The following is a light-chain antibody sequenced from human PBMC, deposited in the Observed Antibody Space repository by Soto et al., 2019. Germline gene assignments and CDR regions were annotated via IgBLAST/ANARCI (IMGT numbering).Light chain of an antibody. CDR1: HNLRHSDGRTY. CDR3: MQTIQLPLT. V-gene: IGKV2D-29*01. Sequence: EIVLTQTPPSLSVSPGQPADISCKSSHNLRHSDGRTYVYWYVQRPGQTPQVLIYEVSNRLSGVPDRFGGYGAGTDFTLEISRVEAADVGIYYCMQTIQLPLTFGGGTKVEIK. J-gene: IGKJ4*01. CDR2: EVS.